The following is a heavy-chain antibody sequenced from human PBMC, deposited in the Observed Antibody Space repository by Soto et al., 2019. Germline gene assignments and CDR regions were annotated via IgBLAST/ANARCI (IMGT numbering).Heavy chain of an antibody. J-gene: IGHJ4*02. D-gene: IGHD3-3*01. V-gene: IGHV4-59*01. CDR1: GGSISSYY. Sequence: SETLFLTCTVSGGSISSYYWSWIRQPPGKGLEWIGYIYYSGSTNYNPSLKSRVTISVDTSKNQFSLKLSSVTAADTAVYYCARAGDTIFGVVFDYWGQGILVTVSS. CDR2: IYYSGST. CDR3: ARAGDTIFGVVFDY.